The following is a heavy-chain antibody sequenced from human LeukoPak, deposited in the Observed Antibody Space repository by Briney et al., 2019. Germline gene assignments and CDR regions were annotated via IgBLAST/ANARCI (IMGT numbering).Heavy chain of an antibody. CDR3: ARGPVEPNYYYYGMDV. CDR2: ISAYNGNT. V-gene: IGHV1-18*01. CDR1: GYTFTSYG. Sequence: ASVKVSCKASGYTFTSYGISWVRQAPGQGLEWMGWISAYNGNTNYAQKLQGRVTMTTDTSTSTDYMELRSLRSDDTAVYYCARGPVEPNYYYYGMDVWGQGTTVTVSS. J-gene: IGHJ6*02.